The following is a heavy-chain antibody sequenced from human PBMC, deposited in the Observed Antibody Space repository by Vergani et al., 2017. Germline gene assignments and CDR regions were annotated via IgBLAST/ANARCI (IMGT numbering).Heavy chain of an antibody. CDR2: IYPGDSDT. CDR3: ARHRGWGLVVVAATPWYYYYGMDV. Sequence: EVQLVQSGAEVKKPGESLKISCKGSGYSFTSYWIGWVRQMPGKGLEWMGIIYPGDSDTRYNPSFQGQVTISADKSISTAYLQWSSLKASDTAMYYCARHRGWGLVVVAATPWYYYYGMDVWGQGP. J-gene: IGHJ6*02. V-gene: IGHV5-51*01. CDR1: GYSFTSYW. D-gene: IGHD2-15*01.